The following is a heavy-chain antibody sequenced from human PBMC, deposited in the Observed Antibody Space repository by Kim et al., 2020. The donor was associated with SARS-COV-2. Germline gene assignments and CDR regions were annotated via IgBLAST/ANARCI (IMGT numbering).Heavy chain of an antibody. V-gene: IGHV3-64D*06. Sequence: GGSLRLSCSASGFTFSSYAMHWVRQAPGKGLEYVSAISSNGGSTYYADSVKGRFTISRDNSKNTLYLQMSSLRAEDTAVYYCVKGKSGPGSYIGAVDYWGQGTLVTVSS. CDR3: VKGKSGPGSYIGAVDY. J-gene: IGHJ4*02. CDR1: GFTFSSYA. D-gene: IGHD1-26*01. CDR2: ISSNGGST.